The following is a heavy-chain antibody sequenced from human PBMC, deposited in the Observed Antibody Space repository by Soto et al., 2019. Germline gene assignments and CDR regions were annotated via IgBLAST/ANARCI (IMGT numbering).Heavy chain of an antibody. Sequence: EVQLLESGGGLVQPGGSLRLSCAASGFTFSSYAMSWVRQAPGKGLEWVSAISGSGGSTYYADSVKGRFTISRDNSKNTLYLQMNSLRAEDTAVYYCAEEAVITFGGVIVIPDFDYWGQGTLVTVSS. V-gene: IGHV3-23*01. CDR1: GFTFSSYA. D-gene: IGHD3-16*02. J-gene: IGHJ4*02. CDR3: AEEAVITFGGVIVIPDFDY. CDR2: ISGSGGST.